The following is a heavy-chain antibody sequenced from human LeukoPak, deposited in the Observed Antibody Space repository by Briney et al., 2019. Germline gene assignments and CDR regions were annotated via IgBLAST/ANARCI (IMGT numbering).Heavy chain of an antibody. CDR2: ISGSGVST. CDR1: GFTFMNYV. CDR3: VKGRGGYCFDP. Sequence: PGGSLRLSCAASGFTFMNYVLSWVRPAPGKGLEWVSTISGSGVSTYYADSVKGRFTISRDNSKNTLYLQMSSLRAEDTAVYYCVKGRGGYCFDPWGQGTLVTVSS. V-gene: IGHV3-23*01. J-gene: IGHJ5*02.